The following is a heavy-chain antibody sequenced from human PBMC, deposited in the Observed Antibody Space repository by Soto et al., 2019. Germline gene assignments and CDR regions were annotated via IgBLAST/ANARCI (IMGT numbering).Heavy chain of an antibody. CDR1: GGSISSSNW. CDR2: IYHSGST. V-gene: IGHV4-4*02. Sequence: PSETLSLTCAVSGGSISSSNWWSWVRQPPGKGLEWIGEIYHSGSTNYNPSLKSRVTISVDKSKNQFSLKLSSVTAADTAVYYCARDYGSGSYSEDNWFDPWGQGTLVTVS. CDR3: ARDYGSGSYSEDNWFDP. J-gene: IGHJ5*02. D-gene: IGHD3-10*01.